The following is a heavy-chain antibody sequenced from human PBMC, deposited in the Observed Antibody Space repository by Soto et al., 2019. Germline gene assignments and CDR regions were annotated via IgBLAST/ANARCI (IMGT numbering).Heavy chain of an antibody. D-gene: IGHD2-2*01. CDR2: ISYSGRT. CDR1: GGSISSSSHY. Sequence: QLQLQESGPGLVKPSETLSLTCTVSGGSISSSSHYWAWIRQPPGKGPEWIASISYSGRTFYSPSFKSRVTLSVDTSKNQFSLRLTSVTAADTAVYYCSRRGSTAFSDYWGQGTLVTVSS. J-gene: IGHJ4*02. V-gene: IGHV4-39*01. CDR3: SRRGSTAFSDY.